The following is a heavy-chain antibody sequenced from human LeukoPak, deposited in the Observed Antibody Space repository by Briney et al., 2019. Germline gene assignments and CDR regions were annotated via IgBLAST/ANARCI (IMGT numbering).Heavy chain of an antibody. Sequence: GGSLRLSCAASGFTFSSYWMSWVRQAPGKGLEWVANIKQDESEKYYVDSVKGRFTISRDNAKNSLYLQMNSLRAEDTAVYYCARCQIEYSSSFTFDYWGQGTLVTVSS. J-gene: IGHJ4*02. CDR1: GFTFSSYW. CDR3: ARCQIEYSSSFTFDY. D-gene: IGHD6-6*01. V-gene: IGHV3-7*03. CDR2: IKQDESEK.